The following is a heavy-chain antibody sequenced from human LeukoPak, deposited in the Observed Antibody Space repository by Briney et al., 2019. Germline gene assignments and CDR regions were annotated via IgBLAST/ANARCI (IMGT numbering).Heavy chain of an antibody. J-gene: IGHJ5*02. CDR2: INHSGST. D-gene: IGHD2-8*01. CDR1: GGSFRGYY. Sequence: KPSETLSLTCAVYGGSFRGYYWSWIRQPPGKGLEWIGEINHSGSTNYNPSLKSRVTISVDTSKNQFSLKLSSVTAADTAVYYCARANRMVYAIRHTWFDPWGQGTLVTVSS. V-gene: IGHV4-34*01. CDR3: ARANRMVYAIRHTWFDP.